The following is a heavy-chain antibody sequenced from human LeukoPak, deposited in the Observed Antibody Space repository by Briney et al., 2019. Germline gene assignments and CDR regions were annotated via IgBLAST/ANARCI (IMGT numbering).Heavy chain of an antibody. J-gene: IGHJ5*02. CDR1: GGSVSSSSYD. D-gene: IGHD5-18*01. Sequence: SETLSLTCTVSGGSVSSSSYDWGWVRQPPGKGLEWIGKIYYSGRTYYSPSLRGRAFISIDTSKNQFSLKMTSVTAADRAVYYCARRRHDVTAVFDATGGFDPWGQGILVTVSS. CDR2: IYYSGRT. CDR3: ARRRHDVTAVFDATGGFDP. V-gene: IGHV4-39*01.